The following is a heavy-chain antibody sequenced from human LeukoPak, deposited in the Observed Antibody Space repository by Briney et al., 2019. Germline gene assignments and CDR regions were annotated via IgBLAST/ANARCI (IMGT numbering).Heavy chain of an antibody. CDR1: GYTFTDYY. CDR2: INPNSGGT. D-gene: IGHD3-10*01. V-gene: IGHV1-2*02. CDR3: ASGLLYGSGSYYKNPIDY. Sequence: ASVKVSCKASGYTFTDYYINWVRQAPGQGLEWMGWINPNSGGTNYAQKFQGRVTMTRDTSISTAYMELSRLRSDDTAVYYCASGLLYGSGSYYKNPIDYWGQGTLVTVSS. J-gene: IGHJ4*02.